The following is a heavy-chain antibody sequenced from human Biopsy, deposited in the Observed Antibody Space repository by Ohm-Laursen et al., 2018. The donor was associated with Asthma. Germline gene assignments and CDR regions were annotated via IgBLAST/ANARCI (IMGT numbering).Heavy chain of an antibody. CDR2: ISYDGSSI. V-gene: IGHV3-30-3*01. J-gene: IGHJ4*02. CDR1: RFTYE. D-gene: IGHD6-19*01. CDR3: AREGVAGTHIED. Sequence: SLRLSCSASRFTYEMHWVRQAPGKGLEWVAVISYDGSSIYYADSVKGRFTISRDNSKNTLSLQMNSLTAEDTAVYYCAREGVAGTHIEDWGQVTLVTVSS.